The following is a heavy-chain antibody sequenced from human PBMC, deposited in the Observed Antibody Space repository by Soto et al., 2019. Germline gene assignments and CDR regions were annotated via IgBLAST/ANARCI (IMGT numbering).Heavy chain of an antibody. CDR3: AAGEASSRNLAPYYLDF. J-gene: IGHJ4*02. CDR1: GGSMRNYF. Sequence: PSVTLSLTCTVSGGSMRNYFWTWIRQPPGKGLEWIGYIHYSGTTSFFPSYNPSLRSRVTISDDTSKNQFSLKLLSVTTADTAVYFCAAGEASSRNLAPYYLDFWGQGTLVTVSS. V-gene: IGHV4-59*01. D-gene: IGHD6-13*01. CDR2: IHYSGTT.